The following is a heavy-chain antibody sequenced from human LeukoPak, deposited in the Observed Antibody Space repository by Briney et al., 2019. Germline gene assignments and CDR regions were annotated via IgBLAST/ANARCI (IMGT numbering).Heavy chain of an antibody. J-gene: IGHJ3*02. D-gene: IGHD1-20*01. Sequence: ASVKVSCKASGYTFTSYDINWVRQATGQGLEWRGWINPNSGNTGYAQKFQGRDTMTRNTSISTAYMELSSLRSEDTAVYYCARGRYNWNDDDAFDIRGQGTMVTVSS. V-gene: IGHV1-8*01. CDR2: INPNSGNT. CDR1: GYTFTSYD. CDR3: ARGRYNWNDDDAFDI.